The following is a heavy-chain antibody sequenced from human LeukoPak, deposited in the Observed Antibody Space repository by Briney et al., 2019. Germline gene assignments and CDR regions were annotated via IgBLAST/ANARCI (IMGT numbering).Heavy chain of an antibody. Sequence: SGGSLRLSCATSGFTFSGYEMNWVRQAPGKGLEWVASISFSRSYISYADSVKGRFTISRDSAKNSLFLQMNSLRDEDTAVYYCARVPLYDRSGYYFDYWGLGTLVTVSS. J-gene: IGHJ4*02. D-gene: IGHD3-22*01. CDR1: GFTFSGYE. V-gene: IGHV3-21*01. CDR2: ISFSRSYI. CDR3: ARVPLYDRSGYYFDY.